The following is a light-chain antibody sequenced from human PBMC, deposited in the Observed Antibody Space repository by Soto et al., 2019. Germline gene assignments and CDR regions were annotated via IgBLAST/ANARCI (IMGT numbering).Light chain of an antibody. CDR3: QQYNNWPPWT. CDR1: QSVSYN. V-gene: IGKV3-15*01. Sequence: EILMTQSPATLSVSPGDRATLSCRASQSVSYNLAWYQQKPGQAPRLLIYRASTRATGLPARFSGSGSGTEFTLTISSLQSEDFAVYYCQQYNNWPPWTFGQGTKVDIK. CDR2: RAS. J-gene: IGKJ1*01.